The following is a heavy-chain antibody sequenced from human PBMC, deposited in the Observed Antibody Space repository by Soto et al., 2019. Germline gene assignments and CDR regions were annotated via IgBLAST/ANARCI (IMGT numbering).Heavy chain of an antibody. CDR2: INYSGST. V-gene: IGHV4-39*01. CDR3: ARPAPSGYNSFYYYMDV. J-gene: IGHJ6*03. CDR1: GGSISSSSYY. D-gene: IGHD5-12*01. Sequence: SETLSLTCTVSGGSISSSSYYWGWTRQPPGKGLEWIGSINYSGSTYYNPSLKSRVTISVDTSKNQISLKVSSATAADTAVYYCARPAPSGYNSFYYYMDVWGKGTTVTVSS.